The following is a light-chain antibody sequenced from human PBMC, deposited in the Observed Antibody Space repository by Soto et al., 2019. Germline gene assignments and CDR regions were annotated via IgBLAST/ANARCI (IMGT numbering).Light chain of an antibody. V-gene: IGKV1-33*01. CDR3: QQYDNLHAIT. Sequence: DIHMTQSPSSLSASVGYIFTITCQASQDISKYLNWYQQKPGKAPKLLIYDASNLETGVPSRFSGSGSGTDFTFTISSLKTEDIAKYYCQQYDNLHAITFGQGTRLEIK. CDR2: DAS. J-gene: IGKJ5*01. CDR1: QDISKY.